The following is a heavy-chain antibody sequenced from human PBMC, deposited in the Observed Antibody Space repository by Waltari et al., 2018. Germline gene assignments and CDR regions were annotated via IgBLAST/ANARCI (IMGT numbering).Heavy chain of an antibody. CDR2: ISYVGNNK. CDR1: GFTFSSYA. Sequence: VQPGRSLRLSCAASGFTFSSYAMHWVRQAPGKGLERVAVISYVGNNKYYADSVKGRFTISRDKAKNTLYLEMSSLRAEDTAVYYCARGGFDDSENYYNNGLGCWGQGTLVTVSS. CDR3: ARGGFDDSENYYNNGLGC. V-gene: IGHV3-30*15. J-gene: IGHJ4*02. D-gene: IGHD3-10*01.